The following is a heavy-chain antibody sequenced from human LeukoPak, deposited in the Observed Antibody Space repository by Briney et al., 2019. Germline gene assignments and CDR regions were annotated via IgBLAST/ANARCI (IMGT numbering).Heavy chain of an antibody. D-gene: IGHD3-16*02. CDR2: IPYDGGYK. V-gene: IGHV3-33*01. CDR3: ARGIADAFDI. J-gene: IGHJ3*02. CDR1: GFTFSNYA. Sequence: GRSLRPSCAAAGFTFSNYATRWGRQPPGKGLEWEAIIPYDGGYKYYADSVKGRFTVSRDNSKTALYLQVNSLTAADTAVYYCARGIADAFDIWGQGTMVTVSS.